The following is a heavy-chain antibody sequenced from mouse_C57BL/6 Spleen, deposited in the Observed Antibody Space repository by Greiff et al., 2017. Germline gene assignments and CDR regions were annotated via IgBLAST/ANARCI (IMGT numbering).Heavy chain of an antibody. J-gene: IGHJ1*03. CDR3: ARDRASDSNYWYFDV. CDR1: GFTFSSYA. CDR2: ISDGGSYT. D-gene: IGHD3-1*01. V-gene: IGHV5-4*01. Sequence: EVMLVESGGGLVKPGGSLKLSCAASGFTFSSYAMSWVRQTPEKRLEWVATISDGGSYTYYPDNVKGRFTISRDNAKNNLYLQMSHLKSEDTAMYYCARDRASDSNYWYFDVWGTGTTVTVSS.